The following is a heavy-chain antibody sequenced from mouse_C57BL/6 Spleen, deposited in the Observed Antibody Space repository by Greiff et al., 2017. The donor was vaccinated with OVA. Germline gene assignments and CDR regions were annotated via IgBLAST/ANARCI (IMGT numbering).Heavy chain of an antibody. Sequence: EVQLQQSGPELVKPGASVKISCKASGYTFTDYYMNWVKQSHGKSLEWIGDINPNNGGTSYNQKFKGKATLTVDKSSSTDYMELSSLTSEDSAVYCCASGGVQAWFAYWGQGTLVTVSA. V-gene: IGHV1-26*01. CDR3: ASGGVQAWFAY. CDR1: GYTFTDYY. D-gene: IGHD2-14*01. CDR2: INPNNGGT. J-gene: IGHJ3*01.